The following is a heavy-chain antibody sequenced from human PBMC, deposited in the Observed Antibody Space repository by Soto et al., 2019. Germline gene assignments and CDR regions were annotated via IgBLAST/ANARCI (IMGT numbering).Heavy chain of an antibody. J-gene: IGHJ6*02. CDR1: GGSISSYY. V-gene: IGHV4-59*01. D-gene: IGHD3-10*01. CDR2: IYYSGST. CDR3: ARTSMKIGLWFGELPLDYSEGMDV. Sequence: PAETLSLTCTVSGGSISSYYWSWMRQPPGKGLEGMGDIYYSGSTNYNPSLKSRVTISVDTSKNQFSLKLSSVTAADTAVYYCARTSMKIGLWFGELPLDYSEGMDVWGQGTTVNVS.